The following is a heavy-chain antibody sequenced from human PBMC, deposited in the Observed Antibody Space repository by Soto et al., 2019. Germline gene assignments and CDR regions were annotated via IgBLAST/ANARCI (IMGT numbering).Heavy chain of an antibody. CDR1: GYTFTSYG. J-gene: IGHJ4*02. V-gene: IGHV1-18*01. Sequence: QVQLVQSGAEVKKPGASVKVSCKASGYTFTSYGISWVRQAPGQGLEWMGWISAYNGNTNYAQKLQGRVTITTDTSTSTPYMELRSLRSADTAVYYCASAYDSSGWLDYWGQGTLVTVSS. D-gene: IGHD3-22*01. CDR3: ASAYDSSGWLDY. CDR2: ISAYNGNT.